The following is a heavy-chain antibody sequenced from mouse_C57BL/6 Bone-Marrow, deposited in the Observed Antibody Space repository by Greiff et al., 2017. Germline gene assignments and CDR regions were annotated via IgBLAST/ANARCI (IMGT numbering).Heavy chain of an antibody. CDR3: ASITTVVATDWYFDV. D-gene: IGHD1-1*01. V-gene: IGHV2-9-1*01. CDR1: GFSLTSYA. CDR2: IWTGGGT. J-gene: IGHJ1*03. Sequence: VKLMESGPGLVAPSQSLSITCTVSGFSLTSYAISWVRQPPGKGLEWLGVIWTGGGTNYNSALKSRLSISKDNSKSQVFLKMNSLQTDDTARYYCASITTVVATDWYFDVWCTGTTVTVSS.